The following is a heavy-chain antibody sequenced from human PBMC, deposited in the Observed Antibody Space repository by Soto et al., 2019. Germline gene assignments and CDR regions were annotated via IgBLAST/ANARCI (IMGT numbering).Heavy chain of an antibody. V-gene: IGHV3-49*03. J-gene: IGHJ4*02. CDR3: TRDPGYCRGGSCYLDLRFDY. CDR2: IRSKAYGGTT. Sequence: GGTLRLSCTASGFTFGDYAMSWFRQAPGKGLEWVGFIRSKAYGGTTEYAASVKGRFTISRDDSKSIAYLQMNSLKTEDTAVYYCTRDPGYCRGGSCYLDLRFDYWGQGTLVTVSS. D-gene: IGHD2-15*01. CDR1: GFTFGDYA.